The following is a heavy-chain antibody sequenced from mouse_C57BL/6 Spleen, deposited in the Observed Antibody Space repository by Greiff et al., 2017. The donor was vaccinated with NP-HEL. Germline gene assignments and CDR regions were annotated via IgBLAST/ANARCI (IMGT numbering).Heavy chain of an antibody. CDR1: GYTFTSYW. D-gene: IGHD2-4*01. Sequence: QVQLQQSGAELVKPGASVKLSCKASGYTFTSYWMHWVKQRPGQGLEWIGMIHPNSGSTNYNEKFKSKATLTVDKSSSTAYMQLSSLTSEDSAVYYCANDYDGRYFDVWGTGTTVTVSS. CDR2: IHPNSGST. J-gene: IGHJ1*03. V-gene: IGHV1-64*01. CDR3: ANDYDGRYFDV.